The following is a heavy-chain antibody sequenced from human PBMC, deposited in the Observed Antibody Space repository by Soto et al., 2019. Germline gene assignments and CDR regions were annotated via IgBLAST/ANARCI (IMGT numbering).Heavy chain of an antibody. CDR3: ARSTNDYGDRH. CDR1: GYTFTSYD. Sequence: QVQLVQSGAQVKKPGASVKVSCKASGYTFTSYDINWVRQATGQGLEWMGWMNPNSGNTGYAQKFQGSVTTTRNTSISTAYMELSSLRSEDTAMYYWARSTNDYGDRHWAQGSLVTVSP. V-gene: IGHV1-8*01. J-gene: IGHJ4*02. CDR2: MNPNSGNT. D-gene: IGHD4-17*01.